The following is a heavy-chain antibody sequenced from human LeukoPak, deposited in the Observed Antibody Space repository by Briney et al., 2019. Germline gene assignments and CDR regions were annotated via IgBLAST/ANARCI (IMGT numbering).Heavy chain of an antibody. CDR1: GFTFSSYA. Sequence: GGSLRLSCAASGFTFSSYAMSWVRQAPGKGLEWVSAISGSGGSTYYADSVKGRFTISRDNSKNTLYLQMNSLRAEDTAVYYCVKDRYSGSYNGHYFDYWGQGTLVTVSS. V-gene: IGHV3-23*01. D-gene: IGHD1-26*01. CDR2: ISGSGGST. CDR3: VKDRYSGSYNGHYFDY. J-gene: IGHJ4*02.